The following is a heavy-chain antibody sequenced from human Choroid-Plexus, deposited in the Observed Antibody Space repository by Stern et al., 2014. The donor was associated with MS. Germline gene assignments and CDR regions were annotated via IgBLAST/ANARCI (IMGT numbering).Heavy chain of an antibody. CDR1: GFTFGSCA. Sequence: DQLVESGGGVVQPGRPLRLSCVASGFTFGSCAMHWVRQAPGKGLEWVAGGSYEGSNKYYADFVKGRFTISRDNSQNTLYMQMSSLRPEDTAVYYCAKDRQYLTYFFDHWGQGSLVTVSS. CDR2: GSYEGSNK. CDR3: AKDRQYLTYFFDH. J-gene: IGHJ5*02. D-gene: IGHD2/OR15-2a*01. V-gene: IGHV3-30*18.